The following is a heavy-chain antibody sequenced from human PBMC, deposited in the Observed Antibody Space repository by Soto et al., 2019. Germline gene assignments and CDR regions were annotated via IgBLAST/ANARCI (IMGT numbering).Heavy chain of an antibody. CDR2: IHFSGNT. CDR1: GDSISSNTYS. Sequence: PSETLSLTCTVSGDSISSNTYSWGWIRQPPGKGLEYIGTIHFSGNTYYNPSLKSRVTISVDKSKNHFSLKLSSVTAADTAVYYCARSEATVLDYWGQGTLVTVSS. V-gene: IGHV4-39*07. D-gene: IGHD4-17*01. J-gene: IGHJ4*02. CDR3: ARSEATVLDY.